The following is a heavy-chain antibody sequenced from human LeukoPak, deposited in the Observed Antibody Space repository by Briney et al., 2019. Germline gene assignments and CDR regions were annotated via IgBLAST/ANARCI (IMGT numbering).Heavy chain of an antibody. CDR1: GFTFGDYA. J-gene: IGHJ4*02. CDR2: ISDDSGT. V-gene: IGHV3-23*01. D-gene: IGHD2-2*01. CDR3: ARGNSGHCTGATCYALDY. Sequence: PGGSLRLSCTASGFTFGDYAMSWVRQAPGKGLEWVSAISDDSGTYHADSVKGRFTISRDNSRNTLYLQMTSLRAEDTAVYYCARGNSGHCTGATCYALDYWGQGTLVTVSS.